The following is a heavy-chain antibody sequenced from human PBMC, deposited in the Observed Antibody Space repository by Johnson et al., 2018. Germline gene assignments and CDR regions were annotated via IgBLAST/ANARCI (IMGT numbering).Heavy chain of an antibody. Sequence: QVQLVQSGAEVKKXGSSXKVXCKASGGTFSSYTISWVRQAPGQGLEWMGRIIPILGIANYAQKFQGRVPITADKYTSTADMELSSLRSEDTAGYYCARTQLAHLVPAAIFYYYYMDVWGKGTTVTVSS. CDR1: GGTFSSYT. J-gene: IGHJ6*03. CDR2: IIPILGIA. D-gene: IGHD2-2*01. V-gene: IGHV1-69*02. CDR3: ARTQLAHLVPAAIFYYYYMDV.